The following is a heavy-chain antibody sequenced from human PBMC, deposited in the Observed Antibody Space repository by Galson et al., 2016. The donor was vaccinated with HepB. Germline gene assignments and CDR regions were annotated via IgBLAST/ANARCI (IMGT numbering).Heavy chain of an antibody. CDR3: ARARGSTTSCYGY. D-gene: IGHD2-2*01. V-gene: IGHV3-23*01. CDR2: IGGSGGST. Sequence: SLRLSCAASGFTFSNYAMSWVRQAPGKGLEWVSAIGGSGGSTLYADSVKGRFTISRDNSKDPVYLQMNSLRAEDTAIYYCARARGSTTSCYGYWGQGTLVTVSS. J-gene: IGHJ4*02. CDR1: GFTFSNYA.